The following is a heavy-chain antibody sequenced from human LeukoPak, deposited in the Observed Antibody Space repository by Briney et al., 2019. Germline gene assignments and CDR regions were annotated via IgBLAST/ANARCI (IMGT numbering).Heavy chain of an antibody. V-gene: IGHV3-33*01. D-gene: IGHD3-3*01. CDR3: ARDPDFWSGHYYFDY. CDR2: IWYDGSNK. J-gene: IGHJ4*02. CDR1: GFTFSSYG. Sequence: GGSLRLSCAASGFTFSSYGMHWVRQAPGKGLEWVAVIWYDGSNKYYADSVKGRFTISRDNSKNTLYLQMNSLRAEDTAVYYCARDPDFWSGHYYFDYWGQGTLVTVSP.